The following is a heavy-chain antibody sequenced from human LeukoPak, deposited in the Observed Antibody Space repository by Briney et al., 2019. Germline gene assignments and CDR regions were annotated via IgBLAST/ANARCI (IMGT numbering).Heavy chain of an antibody. J-gene: IGHJ4*02. CDR3: AKGSLPVIAASFSDF. CDR1: GFTLSSYA. CDR2: ISDTGNT. D-gene: IGHD2-15*01. V-gene: IGHV3-23*01. Sequence: GGSLRLSCAASGFTLSSYAMSWVRQAPGKGLGWVSAISDTGNTYHADSVKGRFTISRDSSNNTLFLQMNRLRPDDAAVYYCAKGSLPVIAASFSDFWGQGTLVTVSS.